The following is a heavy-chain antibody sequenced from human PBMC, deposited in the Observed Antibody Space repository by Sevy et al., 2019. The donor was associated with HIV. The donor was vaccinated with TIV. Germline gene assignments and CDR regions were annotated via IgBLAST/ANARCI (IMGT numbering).Heavy chain of an antibody. CDR3: ARGLNSGYANYYYYGMDV. CDR2: ISYDGSNK. J-gene: IGHJ6*02. D-gene: IGHD5-12*01. V-gene: IGHV3-30*04. CDR1: GFTFINHA. Sequence: GGSLRLSCAASGFTFINHAMHWVRQAPGKGLEWVTVISYDGSNKYYADSVKGRFTISRDTSKSTVYLQMDSLRAEDTAVYYCARGLNSGYANYYYYGMDVWGQGTTVTVSS.